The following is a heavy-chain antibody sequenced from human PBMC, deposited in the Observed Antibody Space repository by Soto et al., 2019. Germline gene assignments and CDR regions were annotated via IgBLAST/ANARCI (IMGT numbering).Heavy chain of an antibody. V-gene: IGHV3-74*01. CDR2: IKSDGSST. CDR3: AIGGGDYNYFDH. D-gene: IGHD2-21*01. CDR1: GFLFSTYW. J-gene: IGHJ4*02. Sequence: EVQLVESGGGLVQPGGSLRLSCAASGFLFSTYWMFWVRQVPRKGLLWVSRIKSDGSSTSYADSVKGRFTISRDNTKKTLYLQMTILRAEDTAVYYCAIGGGDYNYFDHWGQGILVTVSS.